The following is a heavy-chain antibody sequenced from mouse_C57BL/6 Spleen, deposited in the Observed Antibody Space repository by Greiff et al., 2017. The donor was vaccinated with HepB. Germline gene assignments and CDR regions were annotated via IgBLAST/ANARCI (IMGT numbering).Heavy chain of an antibody. Sequence: VQGVESGPELVKPGASVKISCKASGYAFSSSWMNWVKQRPGKGLEWIGRIYPGDGDTNYNGKFKGKATLTADKSSSTAYMQLSSLTSEDSAVYFCARMDYDHWFAYWGQGTLVTVSA. CDR2: IYPGDGDT. V-gene: IGHV1-82*01. D-gene: IGHD2-4*01. CDR3: ARMDYDHWFAY. J-gene: IGHJ3*01. CDR1: GYAFSSSW.